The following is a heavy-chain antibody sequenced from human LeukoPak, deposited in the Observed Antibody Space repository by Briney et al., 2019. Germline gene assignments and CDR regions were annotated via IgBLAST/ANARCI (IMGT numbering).Heavy chain of an antibody. Sequence: SETLSLTCTVSGGSISIYYWSWIRQPAGKGLEWIGRIYTSGSTNYNPSLKSRVTMSVDTSKNQFSLKLSSVTAADTAVYYCAREEYYGSGSYYPDYYYGMDVWGQGTTVTVSS. CDR1: GGSISIYY. V-gene: IGHV4-4*07. J-gene: IGHJ6*02. D-gene: IGHD3-10*01. CDR2: IYTSGST. CDR3: AREEYYGSGSYYPDYYYGMDV.